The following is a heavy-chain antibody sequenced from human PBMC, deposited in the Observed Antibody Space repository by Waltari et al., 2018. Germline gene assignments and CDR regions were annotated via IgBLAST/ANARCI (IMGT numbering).Heavy chain of an antibody. V-gene: IGHV4-4*02. D-gene: IGHD2-15*01. CDR3: ARDRGRGLYLDS. J-gene: IGHJ4*02. CDR1: GDFLGSRDW. Sequence: QVQLRESGPGLVKPSGTLSPTRAVSGDFLGSRDWLSWVRQPQGKGLEWIGQINRSGKANYNPSLESRATVSIDTSNNQLSLKVTSATAADTAVYYCARDRGRGLYLDSWGQGTLVTVSP. CDR2: INRSGKA.